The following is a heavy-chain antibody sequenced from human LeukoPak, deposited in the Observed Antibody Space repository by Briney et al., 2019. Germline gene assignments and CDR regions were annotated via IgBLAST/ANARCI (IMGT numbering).Heavy chain of an antibody. CDR1: GYTFTNYG. D-gene: IGHD4-23*01. J-gene: IGHJ6*02. V-gene: IGHV1-2*02. CDR3: ARERGVVTPYYYYGMDV. CDR2: INPNSGGT. Sequence: ASVKVSCKASGYTFTNYGINWVRQAPGQGLEWMGWINPNSGGTNYAQKFQGRVTMTRDTSISTAYMELSRLRSDDTAVYYCARERGVVTPYYYYGMDVWGQGTTVTVSS.